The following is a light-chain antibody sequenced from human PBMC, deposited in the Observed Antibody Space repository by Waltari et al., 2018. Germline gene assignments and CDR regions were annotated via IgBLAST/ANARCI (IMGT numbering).Light chain of an antibody. CDR2: KAS. CDR3: QHYNSYSSWT. Sequence: DIQMTQSPSTLSASVGDRVPIPCRASQGIGRWLAWYQQKPGKAPKFLIYKASSLESGVPARFSGSGSGTEFTLTISSLQPDDFATYYCQHYNSYSSWTFGQGTKVEIK. V-gene: IGKV1-5*03. J-gene: IGKJ1*01. CDR1: QGIGRW.